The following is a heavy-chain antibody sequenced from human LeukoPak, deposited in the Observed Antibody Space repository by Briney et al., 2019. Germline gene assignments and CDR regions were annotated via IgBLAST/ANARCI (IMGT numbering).Heavy chain of an antibody. CDR2: ISAYKGNT. Sequence: ASVKVSCKASGYTFTSYGISWVRQAPGQGLEWMGWISAYKGNTNYAQKLQGRVTMTTDTSTSTAYMELRSLRSDDTAVYYCARDLRYSSSPRIHYFDYWGQGTLVTVSS. CDR1: GYTFTSYG. CDR3: ARDLRYSSSPRIHYFDY. J-gene: IGHJ4*02. V-gene: IGHV1-18*01. D-gene: IGHD6-6*01.